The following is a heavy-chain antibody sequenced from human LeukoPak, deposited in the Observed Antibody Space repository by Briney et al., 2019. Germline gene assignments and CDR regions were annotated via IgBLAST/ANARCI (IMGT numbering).Heavy chain of an antibody. Sequence: ASRKVSCKGAGYTFTSCGISWVRQAQGQGLEWMGGISAHNGNTNYAQKLQGRVTTTTDTSTSTAYMELRTLRSADTAVYYCARDKARVRGVSFHWFDPWVQGTRVTVSS. D-gene: IGHD3-10*01. CDR2: ISAHNGNT. CDR1: GYTFTSCG. CDR3: ARDKARVRGVSFHWFDP. J-gene: IGHJ5*02. V-gene: IGHV1-18*01.